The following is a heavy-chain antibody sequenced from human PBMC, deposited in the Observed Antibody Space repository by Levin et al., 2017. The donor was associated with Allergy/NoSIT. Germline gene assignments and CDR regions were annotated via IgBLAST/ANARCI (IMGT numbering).Heavy chain of an antibody. V-gene: IGHV3-21*01. CDR3: ARGSGWADY. J-gene: IGHJ4*02. Sequence: GGSLRLSCAGSGFTFNNYNMNWVRQAPGKGLEWVSSISSDNSYIYYVDSVKGRFTISRDNAKNSLYLHMDSLRAEDTAIYYCARGSGWADYWGRGTLVTVSS. D-gene: IGHD6-19*01. CDR2: ISSDNSYI. CDR1: GFTFNNYN.